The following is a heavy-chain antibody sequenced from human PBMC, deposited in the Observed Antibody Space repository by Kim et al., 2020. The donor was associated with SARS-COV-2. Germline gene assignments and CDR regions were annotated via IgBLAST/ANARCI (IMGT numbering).Heavy chain of an antibody. Sequence: ASVKVSCKASGYTFTSYYMHWVRQAPGQGLEWMGIINPSGGSTSYAQKFQGRVTMTRDTSTSTVYMELSSLRSEDTAVYYCARDGGAMVTQNYFDYWGQGTLVTVSS. CDR1: GYTFTSYY. CDR2: INPSGGST. D-gene: IGHD5-18*01. J-gene: IGHJ4*02. V-gene: IGHV1-46*01. CDR3: ARDGGAMVTQNYFDY.